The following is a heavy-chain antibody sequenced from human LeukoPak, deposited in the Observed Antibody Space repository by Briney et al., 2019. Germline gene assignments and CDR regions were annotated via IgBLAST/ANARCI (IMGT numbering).Heavy chain of an antibody. V-gene: IGHV3-23*01. CDR2: ISGST. CDR3: AKGRAYSSTSCFDY. CDR1: GFIFSIST. Sequence: GGSLRLSCAASGFIFSISTMHWVRQAPGKGLEWVSGISGSTYYADSVKGRFTISRDNSRNTLYLQMDSLRAEDTAVYYCAKGRAYSSTSCFDYWGQGTLVTVSS. J-gene: IGHJ4*02. D-gene: IGHD2-2*01.